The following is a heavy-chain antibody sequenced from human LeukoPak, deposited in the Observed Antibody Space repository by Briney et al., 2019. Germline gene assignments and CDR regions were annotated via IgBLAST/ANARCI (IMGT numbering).Heavy chain of an antibody. CDR3: AREIYGDYGFDY. V-gene: IGHV3-21*01. J-gene: IGHJ4*02. CDR2: ISGGSHT. CDR1: GFTFSSYS. D-gene: IGHD4-17*01. Sequence: GGSLRLSCAASGFTFSSYSMNWVRQAPGKGLEWVSSISGGSHTYHADSMKGRFTISRDNAKNSVYLQMNSLRAEDTAVYYCAREIYGDYGFDYWGQGILVTVSS.